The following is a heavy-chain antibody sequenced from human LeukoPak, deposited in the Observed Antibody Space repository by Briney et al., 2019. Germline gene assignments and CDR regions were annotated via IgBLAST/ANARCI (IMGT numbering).Heavy chain of an antibody. CDR2: ISGGGDNT. Sequence: PGGSLRLSCAVSGFPFSDFAMSWVRQAPGKGLEWVSTISGGGDNTYFADSVKGRFTISRDNSKNTLFLQMVSLRAEDTAVYYCAKFEGALLGNYYTDVWGKGTTVTVSS. CDR3: AKFEGALLGNYYTDV. CDR1: GFPFSDFA. V-gene: IGHV3-23*01. J-gene: IGHJ6*03.